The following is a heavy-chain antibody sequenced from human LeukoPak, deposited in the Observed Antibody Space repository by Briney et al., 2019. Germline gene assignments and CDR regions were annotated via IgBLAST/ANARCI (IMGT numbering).Heavy chain of an antibody. V-gene: IGHV4-59*08. D-gene: IGHD3-22*01. CDR1: GGSISSYY. J-gene: IGHJ3*02. Sequence: PSETLSLTCTVSGGSISSYYWSWIRQPPGKGLEWIGYIYYSGSTNYNPSLKSRVTISVDTSKNQFSLKLSSVTAADTAVYYCARQGYDSSGYYYPDAFDIWGQGTMVTVSS. CDR3: ARQGYDSSGYYYPDAFDI. CDR2: IYYSGST.